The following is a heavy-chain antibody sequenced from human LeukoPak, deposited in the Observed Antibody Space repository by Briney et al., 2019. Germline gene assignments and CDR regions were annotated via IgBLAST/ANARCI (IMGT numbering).Heavy chain of an antibody. D-gene: IGHD6-19*01. CDR2: IYYSGST. J-gene: IGHJ2*01. CDR1: GGSISSYY. V-gene: IGHV4-59*01. Sequence: PSETLSLTCTVSGGSISSYYWSWIRQPPGKGLEWIGYIYYSGSTNYNPSLKSRVTISEDTSKNQFSLKLSSVTAADTAVYYCAQWLAKHWYFDLWGRGTLVTVSS. CDR3: AQWLAKHWYFDL.